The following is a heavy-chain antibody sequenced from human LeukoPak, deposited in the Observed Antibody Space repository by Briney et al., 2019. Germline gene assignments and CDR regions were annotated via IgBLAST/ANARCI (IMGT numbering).Heavy chain of an antibody. CDR2: IHPGDSDT. CDR1: GYIFTSYW. J-gene: IGHJ4*02. V-gene: IGHV5-51*01. CDR3: ARYSSGPYYFAY. D-gene: IGHD3-22*01. Sequence: GESLKISCKASGYIFTSYWIAWVRQMPGKGLEWMGIIHPGDSDTRYSPFFQGQVTISADKSISTAYLQWSSLKASDTAMYYCARYSSGPYYFAYWGQGTLVTVSS.